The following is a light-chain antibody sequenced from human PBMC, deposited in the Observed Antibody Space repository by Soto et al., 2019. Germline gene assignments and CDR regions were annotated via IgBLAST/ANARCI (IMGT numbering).Light chain of an antibody. Sequence: QSVLTQPPSASGFPGQSVTISCTGTSSDVDYYSYVSWYQQLPGKAPKLMVYEVTKRPSGVPDRFSGSKSGNTASLTVSGLQAEDEADYYCCSYAGNNIFVFGTGTKLTVL. CDR3: CSYAGNNIFV. CDR1: SSDVDYYSY. V-gene: IGLV2-8*01. J-gene: IGLJ1*01. CDR2: EVT.